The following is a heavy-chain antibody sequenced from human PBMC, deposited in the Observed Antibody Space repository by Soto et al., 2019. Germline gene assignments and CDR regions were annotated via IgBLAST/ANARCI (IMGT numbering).Heavy chain of an antibody. CDR2: IKSKTDGGTT. CDR1: GFTFSNAW. D-gene: IGHD3-3*01. CDR3: TTEIATIFGVVTVDY. J-gene: IGHJ4*02. Sequence: GGSLRLSCAASGFTFSNAWMSWVRQAPGKGLEWVGRIKSKTDGGTTDYAAPVKGRFTISRDDSKNTLYLQMNSLKTEDTAVYYCTTEIATIFGVVTVDYWGQGTLVTVSS. V-gene: IGHV3-15*01.